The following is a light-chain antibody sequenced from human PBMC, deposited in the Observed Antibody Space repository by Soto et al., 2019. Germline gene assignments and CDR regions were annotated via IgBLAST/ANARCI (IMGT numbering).Light chain of an antibody. V-gene: IGLV1-36*01. J-gene: IGLJ3*02. Sequence: QSVLSQPPSVSEAPRQRVTISCSGNSFNIGKNAVTWYQYLPGKSPRLLISSDDLRPSGVSDRFSGSKSGTSASLAITGLQFEDEGDYYCAVWDDSLNALVFGGGTQLTVL. CDR1: SFNIGKNA. CDR3: AVWDDSLNALV. CDR2: SDD.